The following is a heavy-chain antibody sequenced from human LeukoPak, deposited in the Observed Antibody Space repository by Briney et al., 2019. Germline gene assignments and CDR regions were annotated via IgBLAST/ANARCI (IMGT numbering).Heavy chain of an antibody. D-gene: IGHD3-10*01. J-gene: IGHJ4*02. CDR2: IYYSGST. CDR3: AREVRGVISYYFDY. Sequence: PSETLSLTRTVSGGSISSYYWSWIRQPPGKGLEWIGYIYYSGSTNYNPSLKSRVTISVDTSKNQFSLKLSSVTAADTAVYYCAREVRGVISYYFDYWGQGTLVTVSS. CDR1: GGSISSYY. V-gene: IGHV4-59*12.